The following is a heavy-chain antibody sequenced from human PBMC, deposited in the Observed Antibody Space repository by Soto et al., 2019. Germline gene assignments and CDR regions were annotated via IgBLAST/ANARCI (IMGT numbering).Heavy chain of an antibody. D-gene: IGHD6-13*01. V-gene: IGHV3-30*18. CDR1: GFTFSSYG. CDR2: ISYDGSNK. CDR3: AKDHIAAAYGMDV. Sequence: GSLRLSCAASGFTFSSYGMHWVRQAPGKGLEWVAVISYDGSNKYYADSVKGRFTISRDNSKNTLYLQMNSLRAEDTAVYYCAKDHIAAAYGMDVWGQGTTVTVSS. J-gene: IGHJ6*02.